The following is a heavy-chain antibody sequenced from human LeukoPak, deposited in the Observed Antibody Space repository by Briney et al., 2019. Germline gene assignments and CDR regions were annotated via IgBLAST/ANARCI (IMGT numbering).Heavy chain of an antibody. J-gene: IGHJ5*02. CDR1: GGSISSYY. D-gene: IGHD6-13*01. CDR3: ARERGSSWKTNNNWFDP. V-gene: IGHV4-59*01. CDR2: IYYSGST. Sequence: SETLPLTCTVSGGSISSYYWSWIRQPPGKGLEWIGYIYYSGSTNYNPSLKNRVTISVDTSKNQFSLKLSSVTAADTAVYYCARERGSSWKTNNNWFDPWGQGTLVTVSS.